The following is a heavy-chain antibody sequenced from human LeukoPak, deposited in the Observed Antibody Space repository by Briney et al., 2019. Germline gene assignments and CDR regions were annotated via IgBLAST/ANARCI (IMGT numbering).Heavy chain of an antibody. CDR2: ISYDGSNK. CDR3: ARDQRPYYYYMDV. D-gene: IGHD1-1*01. V-gene: IGHV3-30-3*01. Sequence: GGSLRLSCAASGFTFSSYAMHWVRQAPGKGLEWVAVISYDGSNKHYADSVKGRFTISRDNSKNTLYLQMNSLRAEDTAVYYCARDQRPYYYYMDVWGKGTTVTVSS. CDR1: GFTFSSYA. J-gene: IGHJ6*03.